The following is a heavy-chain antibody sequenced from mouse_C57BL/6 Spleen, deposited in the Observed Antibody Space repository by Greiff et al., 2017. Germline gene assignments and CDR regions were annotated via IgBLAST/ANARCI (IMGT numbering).Heavy chain of an antibody. CDR3: AREDYDYDGGTMDY. V-gene: IGHV1-50*01. D-gene: IGHD2-4*01. CDR2: IDPSDSYT. Sequence: QVQLQQPGAELVKPGASVTLSCKASGYTFTSYWMQWVKQRPGQGLEWIGEIDPSDSYTNYNQKFKGKATLTVDKSSSTAYMQLSSLTSEDSAVYYCAREDYDYDGGTMDYWGQGTSVTVSS. CDR1: GYTFTSYW. J-gene: IGHJ4*01.